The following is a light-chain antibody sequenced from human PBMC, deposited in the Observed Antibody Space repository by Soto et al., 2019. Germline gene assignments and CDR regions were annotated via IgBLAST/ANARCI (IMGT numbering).Light chain of an antibody. V-gene: IGKV3-11*01. CDR3: QQRNNWPPIT. J-gene: IGKJ5*01. CDR2: DAS. Sequence: EILLTQSPATLSLSPVERATLSCRASQSVSSYLAWYQQKPGQAPRLLIYDASNRATGIPARFSGSGSGTDFTLTISSLEPEDFAFYYCQQRNNWPPITFGQGTRLEIK. CDR1: QSVSSY.